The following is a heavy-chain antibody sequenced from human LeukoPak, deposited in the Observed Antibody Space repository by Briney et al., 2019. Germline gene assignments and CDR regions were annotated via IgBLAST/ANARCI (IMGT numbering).Heavy chain of an antibody. CDR1: GGSFSGYY. V-gene: IGHV4-34*01. CDR2: INHSGST. CDR3: ARKVFRVVPPSANRFDP. D-gene: IGHD2-15*01. J-gene: IGHJ5*02. Sequence: SETLSLTCAVYGGSFSGYYWSWIRQPPGKGLEWIGEINHSGSTNYNPSLKSRVTILVDTSKNQFSLKLSSVTAADTAVYYCARKVFRVVPPSANRFDPWGQGTLVTVSS.